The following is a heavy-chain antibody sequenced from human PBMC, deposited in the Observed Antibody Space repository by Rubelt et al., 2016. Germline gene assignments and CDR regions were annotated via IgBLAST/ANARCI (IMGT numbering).Heavy chain of an antibody. CDR2: ISAGGGGT. J-gene: IGHJ4*02. V-gene: IGHV3-23*01. D-gene: IGHD4-17*01. CDR3: AKKTTVTLDY. Sequence: EVQLLESGGGLVQPGGSLRLSCAASGFTFSSYAMGWVRQAPGKGLEGGLGISAGGGGTDCADSVKGRFTISRDNSKKTLYLQMDSLRAEDTAVYYCAKKTTVTLDYWGQGTLVTVSS. CDR1: GFTFSSYA.